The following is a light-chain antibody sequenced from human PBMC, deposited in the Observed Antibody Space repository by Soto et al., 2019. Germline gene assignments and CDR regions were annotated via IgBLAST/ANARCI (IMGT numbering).Light chain of an antibody. J-gene: IGKJ4*01. CDR1: QSVSSTY. V-gene: IGKV3-20*01. Sequence: EIVLTQSPCTLSLSPGDRATLSCRASQSVSSTYLAWYQQKPGQASRPLIYCASTRATGIPDRFSGSGSGTAFTLTISRLEPADFAVYYCQQYSGCPPLTFGGGTKVEI. CDR2: CAS. CDR3: QQYSGCPPLT.